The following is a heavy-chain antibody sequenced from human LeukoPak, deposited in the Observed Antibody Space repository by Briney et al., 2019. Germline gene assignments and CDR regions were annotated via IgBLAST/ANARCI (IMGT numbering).Heavy chain of an antibody. V-gene: IGHV3-23*01. D-gene: IGHD3-3*01. CDR2: MSGNGGNT. Sequence: GGSLRLSCAASGFTFSGYPMIWVRQAPGKGLEWVSGMSGNGGNTYYADSVKGRFTISRDNSKNTLYVQMNSLRAEDTAVYYCAKGGNDYYNLDSWGQGTLVTVSS. J-gene: IGHJ4*02. CDR3: AKGGNDYYNLDS. CDR1: GFTFSGYP.